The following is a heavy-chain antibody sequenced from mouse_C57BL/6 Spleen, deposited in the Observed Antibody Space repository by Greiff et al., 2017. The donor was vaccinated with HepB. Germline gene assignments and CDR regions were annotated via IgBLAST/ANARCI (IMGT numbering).Heavy chain of an antibody. J-gene: IGHJ2*01. D-gene: IGHD3-2*02. Sequence: QVQLQQPGAELVMPGASVKLSCKASGYTFTSYWMHWVKQRPGQGLEWIGEIDPSDSYTNYNQKFKGKSTLTVDKSSSTAYMQLSSLTSEDSAVYYCARQLRLLYFDCWGQGTTLTVSS. V-gene: IGHV1-69*01. CDR1: GYTFTSYW. CDR3: ARQLRLLYFDC. CDR2: IDPSDSYT.